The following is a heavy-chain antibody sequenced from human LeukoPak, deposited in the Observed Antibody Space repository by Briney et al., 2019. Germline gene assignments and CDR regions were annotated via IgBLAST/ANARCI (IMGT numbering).Heavy chain of an antibody. V-gene: IGHV3-11*04. D-gene: IGHD6-13*01. J-gene: IGHJ6*03. CDR2: ISSSSSTI. CDR3: ARVEQQLVPYYYYYYYMDV. CDR1: GFTFSDYY. Sequence: GGSLRLSCAASGFTFSDYYMSWIRQAPGKGLEWVTYISSSSSTIYYADSVKGRFTISRDNAKNSLYLQMNSLRAEDTAVYYCARVEQQLVPYYYYYYYMDVWGKGTTVTVSS.